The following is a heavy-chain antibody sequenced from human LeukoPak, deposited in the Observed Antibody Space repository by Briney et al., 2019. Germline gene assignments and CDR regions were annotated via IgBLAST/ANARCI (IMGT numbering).Heavy chain of an antibody. CDR2: INAGNGNT. Sequence: GASVKGSCKASGYTFTNYAINWVRQAPGQRLEWMGWINAGNGNTKYSQEFQGRVTITRDTSTNTAYMELISLRSEDMAVYARGRWTAHTVGYYFDSWGQGTLVTVSS. D-gene: IGHD2-21*02. CDR1: GYTFTNYA. CDR3: GRWTAHTVGYYFDS. V-gene: IGHV1-3*03. J-gene: IGHJ4*02.